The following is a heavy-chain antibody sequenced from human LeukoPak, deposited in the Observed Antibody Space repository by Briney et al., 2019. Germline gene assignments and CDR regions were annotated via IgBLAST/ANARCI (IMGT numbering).Heavy chain of an antibody. Sequence: GGSLRLSCAASGFTFSSYSMNWVRQAPGKGLEWVSYISSSSSTIYYADSVKGRFTISRDNAKNSLYLQMNSLRDEDTAVYYCARGEGYSGYDQWRGIPYYYGMDVWGQGTTVTVSS. CDR3: ARGEGYSGYDQWRGIPYYYGMDV. V-gene: IGHV3-48*02. CDR2: ISSSSSTI. D-gene: IGHD5-12*01. CDR1: GFTFSSYS. J-gene: IGHJ6*02.